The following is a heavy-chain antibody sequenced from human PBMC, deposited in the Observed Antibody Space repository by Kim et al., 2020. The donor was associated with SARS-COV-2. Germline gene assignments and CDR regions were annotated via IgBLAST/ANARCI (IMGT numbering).Heavy chain of an antibody. CDR3: ARDEWESIAARLGDY. J-gene: IGHJ4*02. CDR2: IIPILGIA. CDR1: GGTFSSYA. Sequence: SVKVSCKASGGTFSSYAISWVRQAPGQGLEWMGRIIPILGIANYAQKFQGRVTITADKSTSTAYMELSSLRSEDTAVYYCARDEWESIAARLGDYWGQGTLVTVSS. D-gene: IGHD6-6*01. V-gene: IGHV1-69*04.